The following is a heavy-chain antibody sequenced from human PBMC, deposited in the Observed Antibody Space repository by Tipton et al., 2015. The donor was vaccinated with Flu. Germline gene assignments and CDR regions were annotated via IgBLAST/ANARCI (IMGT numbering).Heavy chain of an antibody. Sequence: TLSLTCSVSGASISNGDYYWTWIRQPAGKGLEWIGRIYTNGNTNYNASLKSRVTISVDTSKNQFSLKLSSVTAADTAVYYCARDHEWRNWYFDLWGRGTLVTVSS. CDR3: ARDHEWRNWYFDL. J-gene: IGHJ2*01. CDR2: IYTNGNT. CDR1: GASISNGDYY. D-gene: IGHD3-3*01. V-gene: IGHV4-61*02.